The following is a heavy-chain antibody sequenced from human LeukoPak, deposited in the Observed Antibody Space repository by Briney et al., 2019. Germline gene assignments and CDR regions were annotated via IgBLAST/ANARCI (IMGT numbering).Heavy chain of an antibody. J-gene: IGHJ4*02. CDR2: VDPEDGET. Sequence: ASVKVSCKVSGYTFTDYYMHWVQQAPGKGLEWMGLVDPEDGETIYAEKFQGRVTITADTSTDTAYMELSSLRSEDTAVYYCATFARTEGYCSGGSCYPPDYWGQGTLVTVSS. CDR1: GYTFTDYY. V-gene: IGHV1-69-2*01. CDR3: ATFARTEGYCSGGSCYPPDY. D-gene: IGHD2-15*01.